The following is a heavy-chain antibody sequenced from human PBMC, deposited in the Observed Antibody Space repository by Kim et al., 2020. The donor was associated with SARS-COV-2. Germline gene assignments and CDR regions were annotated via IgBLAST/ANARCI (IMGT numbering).Heavy chain of an antibody. J-gene: IGHJ4*02. CDR3: ARGARDYYDSSGYYYD. V-gene: IGHV4-61*02. Sequence: SLKSRVTISVDTSKNQFSLKLSSVTAADTAVYYCARGARDYYDSSGYYYDWGQGTLVTVSS. D-gene: IGHD3-22*01.